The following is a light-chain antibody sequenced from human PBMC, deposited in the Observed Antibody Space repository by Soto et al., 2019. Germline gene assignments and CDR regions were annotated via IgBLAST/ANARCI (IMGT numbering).Light chain of an antibody. CDR1: QRVGNDF. CDR2: GAS. V-gene: IGKV3-20*01. J-gene: IGKJ1*01. CDR3: QQYGSSPPRT. Sequence: DIVLTQTPGTLSLSPGERATLSCRASQRVGNDFLAWYQQKPGQAPRLLIYGASTRATDVPDRFSGSGSGADFTLSISRLEPEDFAVYYCQQYGSSPPRTFGQGTKVDIK.